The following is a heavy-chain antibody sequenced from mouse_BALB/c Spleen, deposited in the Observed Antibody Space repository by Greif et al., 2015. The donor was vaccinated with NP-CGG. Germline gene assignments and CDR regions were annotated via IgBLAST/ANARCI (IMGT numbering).Heavy chain of an antibody. Sequence: DVKLQESGPGLVKPSQSLSLTCTVTGYSITSDYAWNWIRQFPGNKLKWMGYISYSGSTSYNPSLKSRISITRDTSKNQFFLQLNSVTTEDTATYYCARFYGNYRYFDVWGAGTTVTVSS. V-gene: IGHV3-2*02. D-gene: IGHD2-1*01. CDR1: GYSITSDYA. J-gene: IGHJ1*01. CDR3: ARFYGNYRYFDV. CDR2: ISYSGST.